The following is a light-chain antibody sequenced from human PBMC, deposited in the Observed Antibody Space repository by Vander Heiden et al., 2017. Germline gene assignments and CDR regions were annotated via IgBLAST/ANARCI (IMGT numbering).Light chain of an antibody. V-gene: IGLV1-44*01. CDR2: SKN. Sequence: QSVLTQPPSASGTPGQRVTTSRSGSSSHIGSNNVNWYQQLPGTAPKLLIYSKNKRNSGGPDRCSGAKYGTSASLASSGLQSEDEADYYCAAWDDSLNGVVFGGGTKLTVL. CDR1: SSHIGSNN. CDR3: AAWDDSLNGVV. J-gene: IGLJ2*01.